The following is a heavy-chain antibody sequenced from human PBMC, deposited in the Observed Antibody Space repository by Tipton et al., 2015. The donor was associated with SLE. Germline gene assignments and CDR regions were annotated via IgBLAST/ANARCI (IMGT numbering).Heavy chain of an antibody. Sequence: GSLRLSCAASGFTFSSFWMSWVRQAPGKGPEWLSYFSTGGSLIRYADSVKGRFTVSRDNAKNSLFLQMNSLRVEDTAVYHCARAFSGYDLLFDYWGQGILVTVSS. CDR2: FSTGGSLI. D-gene: IGHD5-12*01. V-gene: IGHV3-21*05. J-gene: IGHJ4*02. CDR1: GFTFSSFW. CDR3: ARAFSGYDLLFDY.